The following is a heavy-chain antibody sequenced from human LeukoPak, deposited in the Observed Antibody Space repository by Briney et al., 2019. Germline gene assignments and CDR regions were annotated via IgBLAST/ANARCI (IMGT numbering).Heavy chain of an antibody. D-gene: IGHD6-19*01. CDR2: ISFDGSEK. CDR3: ARGGIAVAGIDFRWFDP. V-gene: IGHV3-30*03. CDR1: GFTFTTYG. Sequence: GGSLRLSCAASGFTFTTYGMHWVRQPPSKGLEWVALISFDGSEKYYAESVKGRFTISRDNSKNTLYLQMNSVRVEDTAVYYCARGGIAVAGIDFRWFDPWGQGTLVTVSS. J-gene: IGHJ5*02.